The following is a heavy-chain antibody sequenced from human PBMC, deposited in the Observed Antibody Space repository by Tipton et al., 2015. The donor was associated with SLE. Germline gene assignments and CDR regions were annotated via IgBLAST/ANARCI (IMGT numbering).Heavy chain of an antibody. Sequence: GSLRLSCAASGFTFSNYAMSWVRQAPGKGLEWVSAISSRGGTTEYADSVKGRFIISRDNSKNTLNLQMNGLRAEDTAVYYCAREGNYYDSSGLFDYWGQGTLVTVSS. CDR1: GFTFSNYA. CDR3: AREGNYYDSSGLFDY. J-gene: IGHJ4*02. D-gene: IGHD3-22*01. V-gene: IGHV3-23*01. CDR2: ISSRGGTT.